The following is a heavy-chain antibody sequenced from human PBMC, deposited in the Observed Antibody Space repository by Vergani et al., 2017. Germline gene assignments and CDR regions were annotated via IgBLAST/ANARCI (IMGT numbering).Heavy chain of an antibody. J-gene: IGHJ6*03. Sequence: QVQLVESGGGVVQPGRSLRLSCAASGFTFGDHGIHWVRQAPGKGLEWVAIIYYDGSKKYYADSVKGRFTISRDNSRNTLDLLMSSLRAEDTAIYYCVREGSYCGSTTCRNPSYVYYYHMDVWGEGTTVTVSS. D-gene: IGHD2-21*01. CDR2: IYYDGSKK. CDR1: GFTFGDHG. CDR3: VREGSYCGSTTCRNPSYVYYYHMDV. V-gene: IGHV3-33*08.